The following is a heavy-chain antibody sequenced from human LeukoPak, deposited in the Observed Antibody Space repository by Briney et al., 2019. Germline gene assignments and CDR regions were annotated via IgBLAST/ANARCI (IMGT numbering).Heavy chain of an antibody. CDR1: GFTFSSYS. Sequence: GGSLRLSCAASGFTFSSYSMNWVRQAPGKGLEWVSYISSSSTIYYADSVKGRFTISRDNAKNSLYLQMSSLRAEDTAVYYCATLSDDYWGQGTLVTVS. CDR3: ATLSDDY. V-gene: IGHV3-48*04. J-gene: IGHJ4*02. CDR2: ISSSSTI.